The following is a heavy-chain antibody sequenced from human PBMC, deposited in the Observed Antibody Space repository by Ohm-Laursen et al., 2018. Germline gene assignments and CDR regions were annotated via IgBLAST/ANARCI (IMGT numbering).Heavy chain of an antibody. V-gene: IGHV4-39*07. J-gene: IGHJ4*02. CDR1: DGSISRSSYY. Sequence: GTLSLTCTVSDGSISRSSYYWAWIRQPPGKGLEWTGEINHSGSTNYNPSLKSRVTISVDTSKNQFSLKLSSVTAADTAVYYCARVLARYYDSSGYGYWGQGTLVTVSS. D-gene: IGHD3-22*01. CDR2: INHSGST. CDR3: ARVLARYYDSSGYGY.